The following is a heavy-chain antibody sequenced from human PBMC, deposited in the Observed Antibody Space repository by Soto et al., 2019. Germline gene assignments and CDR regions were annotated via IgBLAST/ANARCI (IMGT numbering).Heavy chain of an antibody. J-gene: IGHJ4*02. CDR1: GFTFRSFV. CDR2: TSYDGSNA. Sequence: QVQLVESGGGVVQPGTSLRLSCVGSGFTFRSFVIHWVRQAPGKGLEWVALTSYDGSNAYYGDSVKGRFTISRDNSKKPVDMKMDSLRVEDTALYYCARWGTTGGLDFWGQGTLVSVSS. V-gene: IGHV3-30*03. D-gene: IGHD3-16*01. CDR3: ARWGTTGGLDF.